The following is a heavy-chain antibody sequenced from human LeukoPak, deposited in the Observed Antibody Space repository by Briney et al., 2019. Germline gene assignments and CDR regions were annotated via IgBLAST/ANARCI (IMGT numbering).Heavy chain of an antibody. J-gene: IGHJ6*02. D-gene: IGHD2-2*01. Sequence: GGSLRLSCAASGFTFSSYSMNWVRQAPGKGLEWVSSIGSSSNYIYYADSVKGRFTISRDNAKNSPYLQMSSLRAEDTAVYYCARRLGYCSSTTCYGVWDYYGMDVWGQGTTVTVSS. CDR1: GFTFSSYS. CDR2: IGSSSNYI. V-gene: IGHV3-21*01. CDR3: ARRLGYCSSTTCYGVWDYYGMDV.